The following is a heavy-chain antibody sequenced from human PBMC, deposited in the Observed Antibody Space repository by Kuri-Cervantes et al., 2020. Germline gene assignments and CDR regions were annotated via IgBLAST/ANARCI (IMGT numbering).Heavy chain of an antibody. Sequence: GGSLRLSCAASGFTFSSYSMNWVRQAPGKGLEWVSYISSSSSTIYYADSVKGRFTISRDDAKNSLYLQMNSLRDEDTAVYYCARDTFGSYIVLNNYGMDVWGQGTTVIVSS. J-gene: IGHJ6*02. D-gene: IGHD2-8*01. CDR2: ISSSSSTI. CDR3: ARDTFGSYIVLNNYGMDV. V-gene: IGHV3-48*02. CDR1: GFTFSSYS.